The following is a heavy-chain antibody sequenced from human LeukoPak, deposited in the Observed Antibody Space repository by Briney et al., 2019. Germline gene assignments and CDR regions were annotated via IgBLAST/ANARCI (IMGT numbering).Heavy chain of an antibody. V-gene: IGHV4-39*01. CDR1: GGPISSSSYY. CDR3: ARQALGIGEYY. CDR2: IYYSGST. D-gene: IGHD7-27*01. J-gene: IGHJ4*02. Sequence: SETLSLTCTVSGGPISSSSYYWGWIRQPPGKGLEWIGNIYYSGSTYYNPSLKSRVTISVDTSKNQFSLKLSSVTAADTAVYYCARQALGIGEYYWGQGTLVTVSS.